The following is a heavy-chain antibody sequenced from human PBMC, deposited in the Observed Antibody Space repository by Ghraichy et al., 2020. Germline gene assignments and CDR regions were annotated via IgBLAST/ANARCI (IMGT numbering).Heavy chain of an antibody. CDR3: ARDVSGGNYHPQDV. Sequence: GGSLRLSCAASGFTFSSYSLNWVRQAPGKGLEWVSSLNSGNAYKYYADSVKGRFTISRDNAENSLYLQMNSLRDEDTAVYYCARDVSGGNYHPQDVWGQGTTVTVSS. CDR2: LNSGNAYK. D-gene: IGHD1-7*01. CDR1: GFTFSSYS. V-gene: IGHV3-21*01. J-gene: IGHJ6*01.